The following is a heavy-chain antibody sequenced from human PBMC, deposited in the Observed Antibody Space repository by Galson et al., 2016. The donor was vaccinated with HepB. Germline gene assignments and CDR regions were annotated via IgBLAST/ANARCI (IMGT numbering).Heavy chain of an antibody. CDR3: ARDGDSSGWYFDH. J-gene: IGHJ4*02. V-gene: IGHV3-30*03. D-gene: IGHD6-19*01. CDR1: GFTFFPYD. Sequence: SLRLSCAASGFTFFPYDFHWVRQAPGKGLEWVAVISHDGSSQKYANSVKGRFTISRDNSKNTLYLQMTSLRDEDTAVYYCARDGDSSGWYFDHWGQGTLVTVSS. CDR2: ISHDGSSQ.